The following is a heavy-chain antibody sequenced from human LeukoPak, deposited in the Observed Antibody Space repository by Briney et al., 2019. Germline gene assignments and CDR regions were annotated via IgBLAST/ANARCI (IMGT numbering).Heavy chain of an antibody. J-gene: IGHJ4*02. Sequence: PGGSLRLSCAASGFTFSSYSMSWVRQAPGKGLESVPYISSSSSIIYYADSVKGRFTISRDNAKNSLYLQMNSLRAEDTAVYYCARDYYFDSSGYPIDYWGQGTLVTVSS. CDR2: ISSSSSII. CDR1: GFTFSSYS. D-gene: IGHD3-22*01. CDR3: ARDYYFDSSGYPIDY. V-gene: IGHV3-48*04.